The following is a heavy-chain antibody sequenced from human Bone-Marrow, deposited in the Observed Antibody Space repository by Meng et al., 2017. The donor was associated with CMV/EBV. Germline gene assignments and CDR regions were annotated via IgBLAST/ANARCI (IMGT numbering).Heavy chain of an antibody. D-gene: IGHD2-2*01. J-gene: IGHJ5*02. V-gene: IGHV4-34*01. CDR2: INHSGST. CDR3: ARSSYQLLYWFDP. CDR1: GGSFSGYY. Sequence: SETLSLTCAVYGGSFSGYYWSWIRQPPGKGLEWIGEINHSGSTNYNPSLKSRVTISVDTSKNQFSLKLSSVTAADTAMYYCARSSYQLLYWFDPWGQGTRVTVSS.